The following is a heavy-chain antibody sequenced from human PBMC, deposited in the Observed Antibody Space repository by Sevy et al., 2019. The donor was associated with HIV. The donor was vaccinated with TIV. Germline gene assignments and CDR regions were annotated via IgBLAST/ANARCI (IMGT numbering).Heavy chain of an antibody. CDR2: ISSSSSYM. Sequence: GGCLRPSCAASGFTFSSYTMNWVRQAPGKGLAWVSSISSSSSYMYYADSVKGRFTISRDNAKNSLYLQMNSLRAEDTAVYYCARVMYDSSGYYLGVDYWGQGTLVTVSS. CDR1: GFTFSSYT. J-gene: IGHJ4*02. D-gene: IGHD3-22*01. CDR3: ARVMYDSSGYYLGVDY. V-gene: IGHV3-21*01.